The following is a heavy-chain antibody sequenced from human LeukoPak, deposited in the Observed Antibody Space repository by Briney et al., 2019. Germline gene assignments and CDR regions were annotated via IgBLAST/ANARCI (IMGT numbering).Heavy chain of an antibody. CDR1: GYTFTSYG. D-gene: IGHD3-22*01. CDR2: ISAYNGNT. Sequence: GASVKVSCKASGYTFTSYGISWVRQAPGQGLEWMGWISAYNGNTNYAQKLQGRVTMTTDTSTSTAYMELRSLRSDDTAVYYCARGTEYYDSSGYYYEDAFDIWGQGTMVTVSS. J-gene: IGHJ3*02. CDR3: ARGTEYYDSSGYYYEDAFDI. V-gene: IGHV1-18*01.